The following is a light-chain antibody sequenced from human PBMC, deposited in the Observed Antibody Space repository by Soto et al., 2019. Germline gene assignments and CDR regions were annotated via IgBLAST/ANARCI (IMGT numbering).Light chain of an antibody. Sequence: QSALTQPASVSGSPGQSITISCTGPSSAVVSYNLVSWYQQHPGKAPKLMIYEASKRPSGISNRVSGSKSGNAASLTISGLQAEAEADDYCFSYAGNSLNYVFGTGTKVTVL. CDR2: EAS. V-gene: IGLV2-23*01. CDR3: FSYAGNSLNYV. J-gene: IGLJ1*01. CDR1: SSAVVSYNL.